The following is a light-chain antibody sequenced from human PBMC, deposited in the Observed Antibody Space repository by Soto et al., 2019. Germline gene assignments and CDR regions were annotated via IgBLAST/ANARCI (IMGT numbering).Light chain of an antibody. CDR3: QQYDISPRT. J-gene: IGKJ1*01. Sequence: ELVLTQSPGTLFLSPGERATLSCRASQSLNSFYLAWYQQKPGQAPRLLIYGSSNRATGIPDRFSGSGSGTDFTLTISRLDPEDFAVYYCQQYDISPRTFGQGTKVDI. CDR2: GSS. V-gene: IGKV3-20*01. CDR1: QSLNSFY.